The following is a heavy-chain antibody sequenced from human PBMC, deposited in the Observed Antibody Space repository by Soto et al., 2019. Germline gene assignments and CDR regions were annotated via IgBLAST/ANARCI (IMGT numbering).Heavy chain of an antibody. CDR1: GFTFDNAW. CDR2: IKSKTDGGTT. J-gene: IGHJ4*02. Sequence: EVQLVESGGGLVKPGGSLRLSCAASGFTFDNAWMTWVRQAPGKGLEWVGRIKSKTDGGTTDYASPVKGRFTISRDDSKNTLYLQMNSLKTEDTAVYYWTTDLPWSYGALGYWGQGTLVTVSS. V-gene: IGHV3-15*01. CDR3: TTDLPWSYGALGY. D-gene: IGHD1-26*01.